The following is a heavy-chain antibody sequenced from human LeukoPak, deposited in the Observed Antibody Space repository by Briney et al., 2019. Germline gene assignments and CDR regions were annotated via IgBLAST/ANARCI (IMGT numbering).Heavy chain of an antibody. J-gene: IGHJ4*02. CDR3: ARDPIVVVTAGGYFDY. CDR1: GFTFSSYS. D-gene: IGHD2-21*02. V-gene: IGHV3-21*01. Sequence: RGSLRLSCAASGFTFSSYSMNWVRQAPGKGLEWVSSISSSSSYIYYADSVKGRFTISRDNAKNSLYLQMNSLRAEDTAVYYCARDPIVVVTAGGYFDYWGQGTLVTVSS. CDR2: ISSSSSYI.